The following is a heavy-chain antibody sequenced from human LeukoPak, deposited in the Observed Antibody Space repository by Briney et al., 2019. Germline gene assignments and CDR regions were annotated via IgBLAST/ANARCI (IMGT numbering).Heavy chain of an antibody. V-gene: IGHV1-2*02. Sequence: GVSVKVSCKASGYTFTSYGISWVRQAPGQGLEWMGWINPNSGGTNYAQKFQGRVTMTRDTSISTAYMELSRLRSDDTAVYYCADCGGDCSWGQGTLVTVSS. D-gene: IGHD2-21*02. CDR3: ADCGGDCS. J-gene: IGHJ5*02. CDR2: INPNSGGT. CDR1: GYTFTSYG.